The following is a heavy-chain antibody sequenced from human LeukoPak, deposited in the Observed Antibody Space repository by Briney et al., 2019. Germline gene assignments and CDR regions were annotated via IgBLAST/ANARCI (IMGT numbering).Heavy chain of an antibody. CDR1: GFTFSSYD. CDR3: AKAGHYYYDSSGYSDY. Sequence: GGSLRLSCAASGFTFSSYDRSWVRQAPGKGLEWVSAISGSGGSTYYADSVKGRFTISRDNSKNTLYLQMNSLRAEDTAVYYCAKAGHYYYDSSGYSDYWGQGTLVTVSS. D-gene: IGHD3-22*01. CDR2: ISGSGGST. J-gene: IGHJ4*02. V-gene: IGHV3-23*01.